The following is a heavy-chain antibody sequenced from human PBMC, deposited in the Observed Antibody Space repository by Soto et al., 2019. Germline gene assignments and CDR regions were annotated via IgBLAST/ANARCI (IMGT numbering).Heavy chain of an antibody. J-gene: IGHJ4*02. CDR3: ASHPGVAAAGNLW. V-gene: IGHV1-69*02. Sequence: QVQLVQSGAEVKKPGSSVKVSCTASGGTFSSYTISWVRQAPGQGLEWMGRIIPILGIANYAQKFQGRVTITADKSTSTAYMELSSLRSEDTAVYYCASHPGVAAAGNLWWGQGTLVTVSS. CDR2: IIPILGIA. CDR1: GGTFSSYT. D-gene: IGHD6-13*01.